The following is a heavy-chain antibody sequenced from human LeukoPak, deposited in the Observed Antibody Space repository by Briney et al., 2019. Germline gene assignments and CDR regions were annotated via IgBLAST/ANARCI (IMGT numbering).Heavy chain of an antibody. CDR1: GFTFSSYA. J-gene: IGHJ4*02. CDR3: AKWDYDILTGPNFDY. D-gene: IGHD3-9*01. V-gene: IGHV3-23*01. Sequence: PGGSLRLSCAASGFTFSSYAMSWVRQAPGKGLEWVSAISGSGGSTYYADSVKGRLTISRDNSKNTLYLQMNSLRAEDTAVYYCAKWDYDILTGPNFDYWGQGTLVTVSS. CDR2: ISGSGGST.